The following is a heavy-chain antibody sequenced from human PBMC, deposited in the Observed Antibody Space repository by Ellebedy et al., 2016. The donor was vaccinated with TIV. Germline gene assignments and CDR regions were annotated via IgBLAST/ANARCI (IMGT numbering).Heavy chain of an antibody. Sequence: GESLKISCAASGFTFSSYWMSWVRQAPGKGLEWVANIKQDGSEKYYVDSVKGRFTISRDNAKNSLYLQMNSLRAEDTAVYYCATCGSTWYGMDVWGQGTTVTVSS. CDR2: IKQDGSEK. D-gene: IGHD5-12*01. CDR3: ATCGSTWYGMDV. CDR1: GFTFSSYW. V-gene: IGHV3-7*02. J-gene: IGHJ6*02.